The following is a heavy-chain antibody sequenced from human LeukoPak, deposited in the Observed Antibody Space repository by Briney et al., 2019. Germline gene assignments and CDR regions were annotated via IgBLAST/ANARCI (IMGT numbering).Heavy chain of an antibody. CDR1: GYSISSGYY. J-gene: IGHJ4*02. CDR2: IYHSGST. V-gene: IGHV4-38-2*02. CDR3: ARVIRPRITIFGVVIEGFDY. D-gene: IGHD3-3*01. Sequence: PSETLSLTCTVSGYSISSGYYWGWIRQPPGKGLEWIGSIYHSGSTYYNPSLKSRGTISVDTSKNQFSLKLSSVTAADTAVYYCARVIRPRITIFGVVIEGFDYWGQGTLVTVSS.